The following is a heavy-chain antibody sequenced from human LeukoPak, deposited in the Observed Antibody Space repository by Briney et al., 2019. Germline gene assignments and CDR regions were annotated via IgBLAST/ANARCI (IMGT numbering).Heavy chain of an antibody. Sequence: GGSLRLSCTVSGFTFSKYWMRWVRQAPGKGLEGVASIDKDGSEKRYVDSVKGRFTISSDNARNSVYLQMNSLRAEDTAVYYCAKDLDIVATISDYWGQGTLVTVSS. V-gene: IGHV3-7*03. J-gene: IGHJ4*02. CDR1: GFTFSKYW. CDR2: IDKDGSEK. CDR3: AKDLDIVATISDY. D-gene: IGHD5-12*01.